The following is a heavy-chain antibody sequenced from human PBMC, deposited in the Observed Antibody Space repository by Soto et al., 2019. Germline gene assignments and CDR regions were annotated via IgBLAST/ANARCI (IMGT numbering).Heavy chain of an antibody. J-gene: IGHJ6*02. CDR3: ASTRFNIVATKHGHYYYYGMDV. CDR1: GYTFSNYG. V-gene: IGHV1-18*04. Sequence: ASVKVSCKASGYTFSNYGITWVRQAPGQGLEWMGWISAYNGNTNYAQKLQGRVTMTTDTSTSTAYMELRSLRSDDTAVYYCASTRFNIVATKHGHYYYYGMDVWGQGTTVIVSS. CDR2: ISAYNGNT. D-gene: IGHD5-12*01.